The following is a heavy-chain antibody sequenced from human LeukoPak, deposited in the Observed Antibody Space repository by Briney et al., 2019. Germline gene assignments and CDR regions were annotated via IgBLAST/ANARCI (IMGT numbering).Heavy chain of an antibody. J-gene: IGHJ4*02. D-gene: IGHD2-15*01. CDR1: GGTFSSYA. V-gene: IGHV1-69*04. Sequence: SVKVSCKASGGTFSSYAISWVRQAPRQGLEWMGRIIPILGIANYAQKFQGRVTITADKSTSTAYMELSSLRSEDTAVYYCARDRDCSGGSCYSGYWGQGTLVTVSS. CDR3: ARDRDCSGGSCYSGY. CDR2: IIPILGIA.